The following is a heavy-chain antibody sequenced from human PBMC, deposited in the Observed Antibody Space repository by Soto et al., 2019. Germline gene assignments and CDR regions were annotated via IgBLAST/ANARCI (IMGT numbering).Heavy chain of an antibody. V-gene: IGHV4-39*01. CDR1: GSSINSSGYY. J-gene: IGHJ4*02. CDR2: MFYGVIT. CDR3: ARLPSRHLVDY. Sequence: PSETLSLTCTVSGSSINSSGYYWGWNRQPPGKGLEWIGSMFYGVITYYNPSLKSRVTVSVDTSKNQFSLNLRSVTAADTAVYYCARLPSRHLVDYWGQGTLVTVSS. D-gene: IGHD3-3*02.